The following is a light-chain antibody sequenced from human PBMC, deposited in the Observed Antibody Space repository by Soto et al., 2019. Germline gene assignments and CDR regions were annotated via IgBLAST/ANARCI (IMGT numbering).Light chain of an antibody. J-gene: IGLJ2*01. CDR2: ANY. CDR1: SSNIGAGYD. CDR3: QSYDSSLNGVV. Sequence: QPVLTQPPSVSGAPGQRFTISCVGSSSNIGAGYDVHWYQHLPGTAPKLLIYANYNRPSGVPVRFSGSKSGTSASLAITGLQAEDEAAYYCQSYDSSLNGVVFGGGTKLTVL. V-gene: IGLV1-40*01.